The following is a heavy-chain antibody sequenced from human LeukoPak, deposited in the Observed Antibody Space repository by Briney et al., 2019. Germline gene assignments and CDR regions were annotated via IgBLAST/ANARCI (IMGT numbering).Heavy chain of an antibody. J-gene: IGHJ5*02. V-gene: IGHV4-4*07. CDR3: ARDSGTTGEVKFDP. CDR1: GGSLSSYY. D-gene: IGHD3-10*01. Sequence: SETLSLTCTVSGGSLSSYYWSWIRQPAGKGLEWIGRIYTSGSTNYNPSLKSRVTMSIDTSNNQFSLRLRFVTAADTAVYYCARDSGTTGEVKFDPWGQGTLVTVSS. CDR2: IYTSGST.